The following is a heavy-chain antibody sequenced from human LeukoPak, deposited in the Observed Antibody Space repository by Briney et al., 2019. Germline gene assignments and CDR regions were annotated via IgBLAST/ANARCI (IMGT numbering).Heavy chain of an antibody. D-gene: IGHD2-8*02. Sequence: GGSLRLSCAASGFTFSSYSMNWVRQAPGKGLEWVSSISSSSSYIYYADSVKGRFTISRDNAKNSLYLQMNSLRAEDTAVYYCARGSVSTGTSPRFDPWGQGTLVTVPS. CDR3: ARGSVSTGTSPRFDP. CDR2: ISSSSSYI. J-gene: IGHJ5*02. CDR1: GFTFSSYS. V-gene: IGHV3-21*01.